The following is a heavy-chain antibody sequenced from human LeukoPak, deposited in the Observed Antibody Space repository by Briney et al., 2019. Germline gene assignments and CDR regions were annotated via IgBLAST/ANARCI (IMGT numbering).Heavy chain of an antibody. D-gene: IGHD2-2*01. CDR3: ARGVCSSTSCYVYWFDP. V-gene: IGHV1-3*01. CDR1: GYTFTSYA. J-gene: IGHJ5*02. CDR2: INAGNGNT. Sequence: ASVKVSCKASGYTFTSYAMHWVRQAPGQRLEWMGWINAGNGNTKYSQKFQGRVTMTRDTSTSTVYMELSSLRSEDTAVYYCARGVCSSTSCYVYWFDPWGQGTLVTVSS.